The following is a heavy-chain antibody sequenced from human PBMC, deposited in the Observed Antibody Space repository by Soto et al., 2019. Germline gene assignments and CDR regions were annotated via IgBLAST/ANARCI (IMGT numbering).Heavy chain of an antibody. CDR1: GLTFNIYA. CDR3: AKMAGLFDP. Sequence: PGGSLRLSCAASGLTFNIYAMTWVRQAPGMGLEWVSTVSASGESTYYADSVKGRFTISRDNSKKTFHLQMSSLRVEDTAVYYCAKMAGLFDPWGQGTLVTVSS. CDR2: VSASGEST. V-gene: IGHV3-23*01. J-gene: IGHJ5*02.